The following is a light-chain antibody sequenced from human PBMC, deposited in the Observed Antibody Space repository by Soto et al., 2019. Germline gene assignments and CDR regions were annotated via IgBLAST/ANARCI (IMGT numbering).Light chain of an antibody. CDR3: QSYDSSPSVYV. CDR1: SSNIGAGYD. Sequence: QSALTQPPSVSGAPGQRVTISCTGSSSNIGAGYDVHWYQQLPGAAPKLLIYANKNRPAGVPDRFSASKSGTSASLAITGLQAEDEADYYCQSYDSSPSVYVFGTGTKVTVL. CDR2: ANK. J-gene: IGLJ1*01. V-gene: IGLV1-40*01.